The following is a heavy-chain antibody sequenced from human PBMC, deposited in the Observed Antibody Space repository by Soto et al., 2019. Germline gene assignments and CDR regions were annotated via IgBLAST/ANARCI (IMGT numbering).Heavy chain of an antibody. CDR2: ISSRSSST. V-gene: IGHV3-48*04. CDR3: AKLGFPFSVYHYQWRKVFDY. CDR1: GFTFSNYA. D-gene: IGHD5-12*01. J-gene: IGHJ4*02. Sequence: GGSLRLSCVASGFTFSNYAMNWVRQAPGKGLEWVSYISSRSSSTHYADSVKGRFTISRDNAKNSLYLQMNSLRAEDTAVYYCAKLGFPFSVYHYQWRKVFDYLGLGAPVTVSS.